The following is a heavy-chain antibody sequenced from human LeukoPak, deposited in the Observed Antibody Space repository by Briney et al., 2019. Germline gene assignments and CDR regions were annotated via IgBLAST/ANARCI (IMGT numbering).Heavy chain of an antibody. CDR3: ARGRDYDYVWGSYRHRGWFDP. Sequence: SETLSLTCTVSGGSISSSSYYWGWIRQPPGKGLERFGSIYYSGSTYYNPSLKSRVTISVDTSKNQFSLKLSSVTAADTAVYYCARGRDYDYVWGSYRHRGWFDPWGQGTLVTVSS. CDR1: GGSISSSSYY. J-gene: IGHJ5*02. D-gene: IGHD3-16*02. CDR2: IYYSGST. V-gene: IGHV4-39*01.